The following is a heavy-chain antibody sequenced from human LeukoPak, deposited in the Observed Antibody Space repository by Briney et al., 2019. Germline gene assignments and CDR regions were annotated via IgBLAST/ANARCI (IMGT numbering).Heavy chain of an antibody. V-gene: IGHV4-4*02. Sequence: PSETLSLTCAVSGESISSSNWWSWVRQPPGKGLEWIGYIYHSGSTYYNPSLKSRVTISVDTSKNQFSLKLSSVTAADTAVYYCAREWSYYDSSGYFDAFDIWGQGTMVTVSS. CDR2: IYHSGST. D-gene: IGHD3-22*01. J-gene: IGHJ3*02. CDR1: GESISSSNW. CDR3: AREWSYYDSSGYFDAFDI.